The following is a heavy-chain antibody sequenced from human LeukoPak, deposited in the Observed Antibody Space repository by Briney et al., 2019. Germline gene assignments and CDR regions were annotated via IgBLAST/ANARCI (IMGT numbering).Heavy chain of an antibody. Sequence: PSQTLSLTYTVSGGSISSGAFYWNWIRQHPGEGLEWIGYIHFSGTTYYNPSLRSRAMISIDTSENQFSLNLSSVTAADTAVYYCARDRHFMVSKWFFEICGHRALVTVSS. J-gene: IGHJ2*01. CDR3: ARDRHFMVSKWFFEI. CDR2: IHFSGTT. CDR1: GGSISSGAFY. D-gene: IGHD3-10*01. V-gene: IGHV4-31*03.